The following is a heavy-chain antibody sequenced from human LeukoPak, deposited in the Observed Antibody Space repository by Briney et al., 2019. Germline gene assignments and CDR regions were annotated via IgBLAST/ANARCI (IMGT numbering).Heavy chain of an antibody. CDR2: IKSKTDGGTT. CDR1: GFTFSSYS. J-gene: IGHJ4*02. Sequence: GGSLRLSCAASGFTFSSYSMNWVRQAPGKGLEWVGRIKSKTDGGTTDYAAPVKGRFTISRHDSKNTLYLQMNSLKTEDTAVYYCTTDEGGVGTSNFDYWGQGTLVTVSS. D-gene: IGHD2-2*01. V-gene: IGHV3-15*01. CDR3: TTDEGGVGTSNFDY.